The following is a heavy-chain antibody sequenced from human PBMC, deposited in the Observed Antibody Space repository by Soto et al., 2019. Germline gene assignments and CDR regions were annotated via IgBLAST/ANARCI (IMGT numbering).Heavy chain of an antibody. CDR1: GGTFSSYA. J-gene: IGHJ5*02. CDR3: ASDVRFLEWLNWFDP. Sequence: SVKVSCKASGGTFSSYAISWVRQAPGQGLEWMGGIIPIFGTANYAQKFQGRVTITADESTSTAYMELSSLRSEDTAVYYCASDVRFLEWLNWFDPWGQGTLVTVSS. V-gene: IGHV1-69*13. CDR2: IIPIFGTA. D-gene: IGHD3-3*01.